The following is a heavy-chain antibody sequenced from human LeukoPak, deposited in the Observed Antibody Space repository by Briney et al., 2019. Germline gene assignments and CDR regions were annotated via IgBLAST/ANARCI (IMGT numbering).Heavy chain of an antibody. V-gene: IGHV4-34*01. D-gene: IGHD3-10*01. CDR3: ARHDPYGSGRGKDAFDI. Sequence: SETLSLTCAVYGGSFSGHYWSWIRQPPGKGLEWIGEINHSGSTNYNPSLKSRVTISVDTSKNQFSLKLSSVTAADTAVYYCARHDPYGSGRGKDAFDIWGQGTMVTVSS. J-gene: IGHJ3*02. CDR2: INHSGST. CDR1: GGSFSGHY.